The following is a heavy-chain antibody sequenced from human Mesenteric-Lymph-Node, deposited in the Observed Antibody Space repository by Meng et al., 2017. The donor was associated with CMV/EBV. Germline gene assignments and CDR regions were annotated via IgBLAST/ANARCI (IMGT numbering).Heavy chain of an antibody. CDR3: ARGARKQNVLLWFGEYRGGFDY. D-gene: IGHD3-10*01. CDR1: CYY. J-gene: IGHJ4*02. Sequence: CYYWSWIRQPPGKALEWIGEINHSGSTNYNPSLKSRVTISVDTSKNQFSLKLSSVTAADTAVYYCARGARKQNVLLWFGEYRGGFDYWGQGTLVTVSS. CDR2: INHSGST. V-gene: IGHV4-34*01.